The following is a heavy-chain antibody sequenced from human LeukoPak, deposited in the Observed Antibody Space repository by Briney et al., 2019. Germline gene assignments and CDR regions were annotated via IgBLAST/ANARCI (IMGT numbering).Heavy chain of an antibody. J-gene: IGHJ4*02. CDR3: ARVLARYGNLDY. CDR1: GYTFTDYY. Sequence: GASVKVSCKASGYTFTDYYIHWMRQAPGQGLEWMGWINPNSGGTNYTQKFQGRVTMTRDTSISTAYLELNRLTSDDTAVYYCARVLARYGNLDYWGQGILVTVSS. V-gene: IGHV1-2*02. D-gene: IGHD1-14*01. CDR2: INPNSGGT.